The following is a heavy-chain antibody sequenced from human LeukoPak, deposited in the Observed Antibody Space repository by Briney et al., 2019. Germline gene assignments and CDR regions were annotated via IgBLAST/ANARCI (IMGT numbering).Heavy chain of an antibody. CDR1: GGSISSSSYY. Sequence: PSETLSLTCTVSGGSISSSSYYWGWIRQPPGKGLEWIGSIYYSGSTYYNPSLKSRVTISVDTSKNQFSLKLSSVTAADTAVNYCARLQLIFVGATKTTDAFDIWGQGTMVTVSS. CDR3: ARLQLIFVGATKTTDAFDI. D-gene: IGHD1-26*01. J-gene: IGHJ3*02. V-gene: IGHV4-39*01. CDR2: IYYSGST.